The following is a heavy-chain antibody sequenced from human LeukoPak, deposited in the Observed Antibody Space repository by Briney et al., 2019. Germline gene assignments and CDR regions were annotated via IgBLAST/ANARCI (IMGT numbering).Heavy chain of an antibody. CDR2: IIPIFGTA. J-gene: IGHJ4*02. D-gene: IGHD6-13*01. CDR3: ARAAPQYSSSWYGPFDY. Sequence: SVKVSCKASGGTFTIYAISWVRQAPGQGLEWMGRIIPIFGTANYAQKFQGRVTITTDESTSTAYTELSSLRSEDTAVYYCARAAPQYSSSWYGPFDYWGQGTLVTVSS. V-gene: IGHV1-69*05. CDR1: GGTFTIYA.